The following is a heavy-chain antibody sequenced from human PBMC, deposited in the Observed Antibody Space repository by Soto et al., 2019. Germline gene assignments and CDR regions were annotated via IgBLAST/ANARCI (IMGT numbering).Heavy chain of an antibody. J-gene: IGHJ6*02. V-gene: IGHV3-23*01. CDR2: ISGSGGST. Sequence: PGGSLRLSCAASGFTFSSYAMSWVRQAPGKGLEWVSAISGSGGSTYYADSVKGRFTISRDNSKNTLYLQMNSLRAEDTAVYYCAKPQQYSYGYYYGMDVWGQGTTVTVSS. D-gene: IGHD5-18*01. CDR1: GFTFSSYA. CDR3: AKPQQYSYGYYYGMDV.